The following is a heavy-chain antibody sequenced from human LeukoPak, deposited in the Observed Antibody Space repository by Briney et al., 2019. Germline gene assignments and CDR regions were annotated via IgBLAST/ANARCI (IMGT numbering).Heavy chain of an antibody. D-gene: IGHD2-15*01. CDR3: ARVRVRYCSGGSCHFDY. Sequence: GASVKVSCKASGYTFTSYGISWVRQAPGQGLEWMGWISAYNGNTNYAQKLQGRVTMTTDTSTSTAYMELRSLRSDDTAVYYCARVRVRYCSGGSCHFDYWGQGTLVTVSS. V-gene: IGHV1-18*01. CDR2: ISAYNGNT. CDR1: GYTFTSYG. J-gene: IGHJ4*02.